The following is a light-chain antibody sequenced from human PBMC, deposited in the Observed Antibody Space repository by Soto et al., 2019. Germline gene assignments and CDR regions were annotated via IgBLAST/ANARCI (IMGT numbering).Light chain of an antibody. J-gene: IGLJ1*01. CDR1: SSNIGSIT. CDR3: AAWDDRLNSYV. V-gene: IGLV1-44*01. CDR2: SNN. Sequence: QSVLTQPPSASGTPGQRVTISCSGSSSNIGSITVNWYQQLPGTAPKLLMYSNNQRPSGVPDRFSGSKSGTSASLAIGGLQSEDEADYYCAAWDDRLNSYVFGTGTELTVL.